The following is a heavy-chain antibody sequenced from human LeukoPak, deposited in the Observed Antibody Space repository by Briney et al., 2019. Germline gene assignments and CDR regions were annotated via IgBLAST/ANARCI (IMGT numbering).Heavy chain of an antibody. CDR3: AKETVVVVAYTPDAFDI. CDR1: GFTLSSFA. V-gene: IGHV3-23*01. D-gene: IGHD2-15*01. J-gene: IGHJ3*02. CDR2: ISGSGGST. Sequence: GGSLRLSYAASGFTLSSFAMSWVRQAPGKGLEWVSGISGSGGSTHYADSVKDRFTISRDNSKNTLYLQMNSLRAEDTAVYYCAKETVVVVAYTPDAFDIWGQGTMVTVSS.